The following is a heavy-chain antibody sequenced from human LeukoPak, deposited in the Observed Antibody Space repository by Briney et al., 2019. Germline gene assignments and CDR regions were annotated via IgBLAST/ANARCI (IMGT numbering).Heavy chain of an antibody. V-gene: IGHV4-59*01. J-gene: IGHJ4*02. Sequence: NSSETLSLTCTVSGGSISSYYWSWLRQPPGKGLVWIGYIYYSGSTNYKPSLKSRVTISVDTSNNQFSLKLSSVTAADTAVYYCAREGWGFDYWGQGTLVTVSS. CDR1: GGSISSYY. CDR3: AREGWGFDY. D-gene: IGHD7-27*01. CDR2: IYYSGST.